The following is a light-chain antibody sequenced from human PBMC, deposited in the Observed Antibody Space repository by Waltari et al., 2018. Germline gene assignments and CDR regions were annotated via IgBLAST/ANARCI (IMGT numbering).Light chain of an antibody. CDR3: QQANTFPVT. CDR2: PAS. J-gene: IGKJ4*01. Sequence: DIQMTQSPSSVSASVGDRVTITCRARQDISNWLAWYQQKPGKAPKLLIFPASRLQSGVPSRFSGSGSGSDFSLTISSLQPEDFATYYCQQANTFPVTFGGGTKVEIK. CDR1: QDISNW. V-gene: IGKV1-12*01.